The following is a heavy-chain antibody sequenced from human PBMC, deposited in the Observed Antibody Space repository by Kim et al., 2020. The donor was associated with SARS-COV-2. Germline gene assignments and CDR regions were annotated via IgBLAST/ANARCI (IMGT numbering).Heavy chain of an antibody. CDR1: GFTFDDYA. CDR3: AKPKITMFHGVLYGMDV. V-gene: IGHV3-9*01. D-gene: IGHD3-10*01. Sequence: GGSLRLSCAASGFTFDDYAMHWVRQAPGKGLEWVSGISWNSGTIGYADSVKGRFTISRDNAKNSLYLQMNSLRTEDTALYYCAKPKITMFHGVLYGMDV. J-gene: IGHJ6*01. CDR2: ISWNSGTI.